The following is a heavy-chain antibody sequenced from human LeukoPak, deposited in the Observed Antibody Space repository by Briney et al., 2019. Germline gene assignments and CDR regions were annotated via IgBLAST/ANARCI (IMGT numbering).Heavy chain of an antibody. CDR2: IYSGRNT. D-gene: IGHD2-2*01. CDR3: ARYTQYCSSTSCSYGMDV. J-gene: IGHJ6*02. V-gene: IGHV3-66*01. CDR1: GFTDSSNY. Sequence: PGGSLTLSCAATGFTDSSNYMSWVRQAPGKELEWVSGIYSGRNTYYPDSEKGRFTISRDNSKNTLYLQMNSLRAEDTAVYYCARYTQYCSSTSCSYGMDVWGQGTTVTVSS.